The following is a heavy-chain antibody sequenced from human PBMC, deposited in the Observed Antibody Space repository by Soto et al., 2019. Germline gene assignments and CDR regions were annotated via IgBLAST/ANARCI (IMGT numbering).Heavy chain of an antibody. CDR1: GYSFTSYW. CDR3: ARHPLISRGDYGMHX. J-gene: IGHJ6*02. D-gene: IGHD2-2*01. V-gene: IGHV5-10-1*01. CDR2: IDPSDSYT. Sequence: GESLKISCKGSGYSFTSYWISWVRQMPGKGLEWMVMIDPSDSYTNYSPSFQGHVTISADKSISTAYLQWSSLKASDTAMYYCARHPLISRGDYGMHXWGRVTTVTVS.